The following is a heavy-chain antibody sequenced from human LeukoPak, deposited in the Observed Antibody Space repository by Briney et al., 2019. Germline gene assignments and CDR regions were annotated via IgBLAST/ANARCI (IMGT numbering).Heavy chain of an antibody. CDR2: INPNSGGT. Sequence: GASVKVSCKASGYTFTGYYMHWVRQAPGQGLEWMGWINPNSGGTDYAQKFQGRVTMTRDTSISTAYMGLSSLRSDDTAVYYCARDRPVSRLGTDFDYWGQGALVTVSS. D-gene: IGHD1-7*01. CDR3: ARDRPVSRLGTDFDY. CDR1: GYTFTGYY. V-gene: IGHV1-2*02. J-gene: IGHJ4*02.